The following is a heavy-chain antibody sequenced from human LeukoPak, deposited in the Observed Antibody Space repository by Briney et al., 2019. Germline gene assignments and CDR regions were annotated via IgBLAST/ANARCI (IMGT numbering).Heavy chain of an antibody. J-gene: IGHJ2*01. CDR3: ARGLGVVTAQSEQPKPRYFDL. Sequence: ASVKVSSKASGYTFISYGTSWVRQAPGQRLEWMGWICGYIGNTNYAQNLQGRVTMTTDTSTSTANMELRSLRSDDTAVYYCARGLGVVTAQSEQPKPRYFDLWGRGTQVTVSS. D-gene: IGHD2-21*02. V-gene: IGHV1-18*01. CDR2: ICGYIGNT. CDR1: GYTFISYG.